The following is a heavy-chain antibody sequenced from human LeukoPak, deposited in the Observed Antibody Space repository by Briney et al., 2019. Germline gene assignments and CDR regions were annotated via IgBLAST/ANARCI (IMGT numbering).Heavy chain of an antibody. J-gene: IGHJ6*02. CDR1: GYTFSSYG. CDR2: ICAYNGNT. Sequence: ASVNVSCKASGYTFSSYGISWVRQAPGQGLEWMGWICAYNGNTNYAQKLQGRVTMTTDTSTSTAYMELRSLRSDDTAVYYCARVVYDSMVRGVVDVWGQGTTVTVSS. CDR3: ARVVYDSMVRGVVDV. V-gene: IGHV1-18*01. D-gene: IGHD3-10*01.